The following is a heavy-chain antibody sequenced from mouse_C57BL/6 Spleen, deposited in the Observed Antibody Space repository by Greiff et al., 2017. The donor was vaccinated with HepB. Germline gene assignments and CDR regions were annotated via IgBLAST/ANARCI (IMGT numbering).Heavy chain of an antibody. J-gene: IGHJ3*01. CDR1: GYTFTSYW. Sequence: QVQLQQPGAELVRPGTSVKLSCKASGYTFTSYWMHWVKQRPGQGLEWIGVIDPSDSYTNYNQKFKGKATLTVDTSSSTAYMQLSSLTSEDSAVYYCARRGIRDWFAYWGQGTLVTVSA. CDR3: ARRGIRDWFAY. V-gene: IGHV1-59*01. CDR2: IDPSDSYT. D-gene: IGHD2-4*01.